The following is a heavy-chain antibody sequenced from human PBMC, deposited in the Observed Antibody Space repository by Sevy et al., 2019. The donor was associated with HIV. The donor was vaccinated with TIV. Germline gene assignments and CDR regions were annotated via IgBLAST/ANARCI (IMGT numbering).Heavy chain of an antibody. J-gene: IGHJ4*02. Sequence: GGSLRLSCTASGFSFSSYGMHWVRQAPGKGLEWMSYIQYDGSNKDYADSVKGRFTISRGNSKNTLYLQMNSLRVEDRAVFYCVKEGGGGGGDHWGQGTLVTVSS. CDR2: IQYDGSNK. V-gene: IGHV3-30*02. CDR3: VKEGGGGGGDH. CDR1: GFSFSSYG. D-gene: IGHD3-10*01.